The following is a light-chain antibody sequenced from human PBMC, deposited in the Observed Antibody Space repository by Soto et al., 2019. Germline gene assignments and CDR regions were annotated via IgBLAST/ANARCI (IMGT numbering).Light chain of an antibody. J-gene: IGLJ1*01. CDR1: SSDVGGYNY. CDR3: SSYTSSSPYV. V-gene: IGLV2-14*01. CDR2: DVS. Sequence: QSALTQPASVSGSPGQSITISCTGTSSDVGGYNYVSWYQQYPGKAPKLMIYDVSNRPSGVSNRFSGSKSGNTASLTISELQAEDEADYYCSSYTSSSPYVFGTGTKVTVL.